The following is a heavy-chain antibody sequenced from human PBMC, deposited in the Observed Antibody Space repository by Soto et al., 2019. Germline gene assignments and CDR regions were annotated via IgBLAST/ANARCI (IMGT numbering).Heavy chain of an antibody. Sequence: QVQLVESGGGVVQPGRSLRLSCAASGFTFSSYAMHWVRQAPGKGLEWVAVISYDGSNKYYADSVKGRFTISRDNSKNTLYLQMNSLRAEDTAVYYCGKEISSAYFPLDSWGQGTLVTVSS. CDR1: GFTFSSYA. CDR3: GKEISSAYFPLDS. V-gene: IGHV3-30-3*01. D-gene: IGHD6-19*01. J-gene: IGHJ4*02. CDR2: ISYDGSNK.